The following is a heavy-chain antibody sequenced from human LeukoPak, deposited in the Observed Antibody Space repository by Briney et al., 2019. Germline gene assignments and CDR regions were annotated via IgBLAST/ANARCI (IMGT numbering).Heavy chain of an antibody. CDR2: ISGGGST. CDR3: ARVYSSGWYDY. CDR1: GFTFSSYA. J-gene: IGHJ4*02. V-gene: IGHV3-23*01. D-gene: IGHD6-19*01. Sequence: GGSLRLSCAASGFTFSSYAMSWVRQAPGKGLEWVSLISGGGSTYYADSVKGRFTISRDNSKNTLDLQMNSLRAEDTAVYYCARVYSSGWYDYWGQGTLVTVSS.